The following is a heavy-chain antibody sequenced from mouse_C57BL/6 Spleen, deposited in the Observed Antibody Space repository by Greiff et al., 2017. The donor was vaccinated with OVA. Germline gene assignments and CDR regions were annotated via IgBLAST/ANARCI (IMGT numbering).Heavy chain of an antibody. Sequence: QVQLQQSGAELVRPGASVKLSCKASGYTFTDYYINWVKQRPGQGLEWIARIYPGSGNTYYNEKFKGKATLTAEKSSSTAYMQLSSLTSEDSAVYFCATGTQAMDYWGQGTSVTVSS. CDR3: ATGTQAMDY. D-gene: IGHD3-1*01. J-gene: IGHJ4*01. V-gene: IGHV1-76*01. CDR2: IYPGSGNT. CDR1: GYTFTDYY.